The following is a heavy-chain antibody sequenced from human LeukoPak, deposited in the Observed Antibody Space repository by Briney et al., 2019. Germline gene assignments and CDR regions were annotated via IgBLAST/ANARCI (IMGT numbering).Heavy chain of an antibody. V-gene: IGHV3-30-3*01. D-gene: IGHD3-3*01. CDR3: ARESAIFGVVISGFGH. Sequence: GRSLRLSCAASGFTFSSYAMNWVRQAPGKGLEWVALISYDGSNKNYADSVKGRFTISRDNSKNTLYLQMNSLRAEDTAVYYCARESAIFGVVISGFGHWGQGTLVTVSS. CDR2: ISYDGSNK. CDR1: GFTFSSYA. J-gene: IGHJ4*02.